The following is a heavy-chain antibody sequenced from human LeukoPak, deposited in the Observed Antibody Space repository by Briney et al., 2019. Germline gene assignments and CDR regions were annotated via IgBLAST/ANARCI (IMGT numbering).Heavy chain of an antibody. V-gene: IGHV4-59*01. D-gene: IGHD6-13*01. J-gene: IGHJ4*02. CDR1: GGSISSYY. CDR3: ARGSWYWDY. CDR2: IYYSGST. Sequence: PSETLSLTCTVSGGSISSYYWSWIRQPPGKGLEWIGYIYYSGSTNYNPSLKSRVTISVDTSKNQFSLKLSSVTAADTAVYYCARGSWYWDYWGQGTLVTVSS.